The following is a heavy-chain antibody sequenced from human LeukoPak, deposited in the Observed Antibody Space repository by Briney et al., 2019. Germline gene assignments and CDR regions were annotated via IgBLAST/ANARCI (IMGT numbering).Heavy chain of an antibody. Sequence: GASVKVSCKASGGTFSSYAISWVRQAPGQGLEWMGGIIPIFGTANYAQKFQGRVTITADKSTSTAYMELSSLRSEDTAVYYCASLGNYYDSSGYYYLPTYHAFDIWGQGTMVTVSS. J-gene: IGHJ3*02. D-gene: IGHD3-22*01. V-gene: IGHV1-69*06. CDR2: IIPIFGTA. CDR3: ASLGNYYDSSGYYYLPTYHAFDI. CDR1: GGTFSSYA.